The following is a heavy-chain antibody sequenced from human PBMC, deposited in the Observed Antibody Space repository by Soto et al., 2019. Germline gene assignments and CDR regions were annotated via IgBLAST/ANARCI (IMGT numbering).Heavy chain of an antibody. CDR3: ARSGYSGFDSYYYYGLQV. CDR2: IYYRGSA. Sequence: QLQLQESGSGLVKPSQTLSLTCGVSGASISSGDYSWSWIRQPPGKGLEWIGYIYYRGSAYYNPSLNSRVTISLDRSKNQCSLKLASVTAADTAVYYCARSGYSGFDSYYYYGLQVWGRGTTVTVSS. J-gene: IGHJ6*02. V-gene: IGHV4-30-2*01. CDR1: GASISSGDYS. D-gene: IGHD5-12*01.